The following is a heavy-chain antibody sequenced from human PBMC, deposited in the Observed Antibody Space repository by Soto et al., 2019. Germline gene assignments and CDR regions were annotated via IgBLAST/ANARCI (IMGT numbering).Heavy chain of an antibody. V-gene: IGHV4-34*01. D-gene: IGHD3-16*01. Sequence: SETLSLTCAVYGGSFSGYYWSWIRQPPGKGLEWIGEINHSGSTDYNPSLKSRVTISVDTSKNQFSLKLSSVTAADTAVYYCARGLLRWGGRYYYYYGMDVWGQGTTVTVSS. CDR1: GGSFSGYY. J-gene: IGHJ6*02. CDR3: ARGLLRWGGRYYYYYGMDV. CDR2: INHSGST.